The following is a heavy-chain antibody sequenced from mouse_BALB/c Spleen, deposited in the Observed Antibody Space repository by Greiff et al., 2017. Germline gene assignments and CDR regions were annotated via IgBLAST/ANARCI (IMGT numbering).Heavy chain of an antibody. D-gene: IGHD2-10*02. CDR2: IYPGDGDT. CDR3: ARSRYGNYEGYYAMDY. V-gene: IGHV1-87*01. Sequence: QVQLKESGAELARPGASVKLSCKASGYTFTSYWMQWVKQRPGQGLEWIGAIYPGDGDTRYTQKFKGKATLTADKSSSTAYMQLSSLASEDSAVYYCARSRYGNYEGYYAMDYWGQGTSVTVSS. J-gene: IGHJ4*01. CDR1: GYTFTSYW.